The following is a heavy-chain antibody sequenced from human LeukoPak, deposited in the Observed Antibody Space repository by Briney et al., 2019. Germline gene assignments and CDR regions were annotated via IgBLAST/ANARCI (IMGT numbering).Heavy chain of an antibody. V-gene: IGHV3-66*01. J-gene: IGHJ6*02. D-gene: IGHD6-13*01. CDR2: IYSGGST. CDR1: GFTVSSNY. Sequence: GGSLRLSCAASGFTVSSNYMSWVRQAPGKGLEWVSVIYSGGSTYYADSVKGRFTISRDNSKNTLYLQMNSLRAEDTAVYYCARDFPLGSSWYYYYGMDVWGQGTTVTISS. CDR3: ARDFPLGSSWYYYYGMDV.